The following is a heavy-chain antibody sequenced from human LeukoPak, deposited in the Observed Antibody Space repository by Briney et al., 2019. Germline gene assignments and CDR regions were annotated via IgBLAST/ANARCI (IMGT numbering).Heavy chain of an antibody. V-gene: IGHV4-61*01. D-gene: IGHD2-21*01. CDR1: GGSISSGSYY. Sequence: SETLSLTCTVSGGSISSGSYYWSWIRQPPGKGLEWIGYIHYSGGITYYNPSLKSRVTISVDTSKNQFSLSLSSVTAADTAVYYCARITFVVEGYGTDVWGQGTTVTVSS. J-gene: IGHJ6*02. CDR3: ARITFVVEGYGTDV. CDR2: IHYSGGIT.